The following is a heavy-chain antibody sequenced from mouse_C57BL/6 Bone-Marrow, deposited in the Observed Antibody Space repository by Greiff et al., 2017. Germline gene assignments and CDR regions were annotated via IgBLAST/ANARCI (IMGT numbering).Heavy chain of an antibody. CDR2: IDPSDSYT. CDR3: AKHPMDY. V-gene: IGHV1-50*01. Sequence: VQLQQSGAELVKPGASVKLSCKASGYTFTSYWMQWVKQRPGQGLEWIGEIDPSDSYTNYNQKFKGKATLTVDTSSSTAYMQLSSLTSEDSAVYYCAKHPMDYWGQGTSVTVSS. CDR1: GYTFTSYW. J-gene: IGHJ4*01.